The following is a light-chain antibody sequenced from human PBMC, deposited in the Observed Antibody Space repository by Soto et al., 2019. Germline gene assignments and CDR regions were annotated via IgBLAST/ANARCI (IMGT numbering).Light chain of an antibody. CDR1: QSVSSN. Sequence: EIVMTQSPATLSVSPGERATLSCRASQSVSSNLAWYQLKPGQAPRILIYGASTRATGIPARFSGSGSGTEFTLTISSLQSEHFAVYYCQQYNSWPPWTFGQGTKVDIX. CDR2: GAS. CDR3: QQYNSWPPWT. V-gene: IGKV3-15*01. J-gene: IGKJ1*01.